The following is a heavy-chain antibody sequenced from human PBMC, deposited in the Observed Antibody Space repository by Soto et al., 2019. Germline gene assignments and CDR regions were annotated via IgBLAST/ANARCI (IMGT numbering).Heavy chain of an antibody. Sequence: QLQLQESGPGLVKPSETLSLTCSVSGGSISSSSSYWDWPRQSPGGGLEWIGSIYYIGTTYYNPALKSRVTMFVDTSKNHFSLNFTSVTAADTAVYFCATPPNRPAAGDFWGQGTLLTVSS. CDR1: GGSISSSSSY. J-gene: IGHJ4*02. D-gene: IGHD6-25*01. V-gene: IGHV4-39*02. CDR2: IYYIGTT. CDR3: ATPPNRPAAGDF.